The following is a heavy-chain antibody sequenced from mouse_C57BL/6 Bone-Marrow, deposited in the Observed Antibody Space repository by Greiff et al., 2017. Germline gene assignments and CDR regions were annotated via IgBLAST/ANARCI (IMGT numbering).Heavy chain of an antibody. Sequence: EVKLMASGGGLVKPGGSLKLSCAASGFTFSDYGMHWVRQAPAKGLEWVAYISSGSSTIYYADTVKGRFTLSRDNAKNTLFLQMTSLRSEDTAMYYCARGGCAYWGQGTLGTVSA. V-gene: IGHV5-17*01. CDR1: GFTFSDYG. CDR2: ISSGSSTI. J-gene: IGHJ3*01. CDR3: ARGGCAY.